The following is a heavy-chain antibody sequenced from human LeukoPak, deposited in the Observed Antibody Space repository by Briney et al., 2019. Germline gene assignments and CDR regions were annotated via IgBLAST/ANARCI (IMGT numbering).Heavy chain of an antibody. CDR2: INHSGST. CDR1: GGSFSGYY. CDR3: ARRKGGIYYGSGSYSRSMYYFDY. Sequence: PSETLSLTCAVYGGSFSGYYWSWIRQPPGKGLEWIGEINHSGSTNYNPSLKSRVTISADTSKNQFSLKLSSVTAADTAVYYCARRKGGIYYGSGSYSRSMYYFDYWGQGTLVTVSS. J-gene: IGHJ4*02. V-gene: IGHV4-34*01. D-gene: IGHD3-10*01.